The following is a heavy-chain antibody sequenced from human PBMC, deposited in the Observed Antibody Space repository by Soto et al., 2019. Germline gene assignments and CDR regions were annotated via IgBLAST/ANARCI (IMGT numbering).Heavy chain of an antibody. Sequence: QLQLQESGPGLVKPSETLSLTCAVSGDSISSSSYYWGWIRQPPGKGLEWIGCISHRGSTYYSPSLKSRVSVSVDTSKNQVSLKLTSVTAADTAVYYCARELFWFGDYYYYYVDVWGKGTTVTVSS. V-gene: IGHV4-39*02. D-gene: IGHD3-10*01. CDR3: ARELFWFGDYYYYYVDV. CDR1: GDSISSSSYY. CDR2: ISHRGST. J-gene: IGHJ6*03.